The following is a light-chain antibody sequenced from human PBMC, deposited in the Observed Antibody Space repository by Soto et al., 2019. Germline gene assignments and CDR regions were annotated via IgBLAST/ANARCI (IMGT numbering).Light chain of an antibody. CDR3: QQSSNWLT. Sequence: EIVLTQSPATLSLSPGERATLYCRASQSVSSYLAWYQQKHGQAPRLLIYDASNRATGIPARFSGSGSGTDFTLTSSSLEPEDFEIYYCQQSSNWLTFGGGTKVEIK. V-gene: IGKV3-11*01. J-gene: IGKJ4*01. CDR1: QSVSSY. CDR2: DAS.